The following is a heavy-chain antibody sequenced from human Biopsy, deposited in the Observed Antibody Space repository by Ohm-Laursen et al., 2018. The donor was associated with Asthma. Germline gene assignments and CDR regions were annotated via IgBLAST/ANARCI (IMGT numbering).Heavy chain of an antibody. J-gene: IGHJ4*02. CDR2: ILNDGSSK. CDR1: GFTFSSYG. CDR3: ARSDCGSGGYCYIPFYF. Sequence: LTCAASGFTFSSYGMHWVRQAPGKGLEWVALILNDGSSKYYADSVKGRFTISRDISKNTLYLQMNSLRAEDTAVYYCARSDCGSGGYCYIPFYFWGQRTLVTVSS. D-gene: IGHD2-21*02. V-gene: IGHV3-30*03.